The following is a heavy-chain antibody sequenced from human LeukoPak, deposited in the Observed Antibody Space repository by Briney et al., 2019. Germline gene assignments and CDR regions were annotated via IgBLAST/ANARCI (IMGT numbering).Heavy chain of an antibody. J-gene: IGHJ4*02. CDR3: ARGIIIGTTAYKY. Sequence: ASVKVSCKASGYTFTDTGISWVRQAPGQGLEWMGWISAYSGNTNYAQMFQGRVTMTTDTSTSTAYMELRSLRSDDTAVYYCARGIIIGTTAYKYWGQGTLSPSPQ. V-gene: IGHV1-18*04. D-gene: IGHD1-20*01. CDR1: GYTFTDTG. CDR2: ISAYSGNT.